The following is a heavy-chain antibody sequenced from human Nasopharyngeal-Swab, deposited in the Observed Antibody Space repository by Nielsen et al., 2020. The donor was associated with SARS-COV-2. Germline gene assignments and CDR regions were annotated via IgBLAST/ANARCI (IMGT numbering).Heavy chain of an antibody. CDR3: ASSTDGYNTQANLDY. D-gene: IGHD5-24*01. J-gene: IGHJ4*02. CDR2: ISSSSSYI. Sequence: WIRQPPGKGLEWVSSISSSSSYIYYADSVKGRFTISRDNAKNSLYLQMNSLRAEDTAVYYCASSTDGYNTQANLDYWGQGTLVTVSS. V-gene: IGHV3-21*01.